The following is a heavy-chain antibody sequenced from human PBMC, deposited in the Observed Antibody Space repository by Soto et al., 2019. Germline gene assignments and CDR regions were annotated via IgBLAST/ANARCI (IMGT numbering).Heavy chain of an antibody. Sequence: NPSETLSLTCAVYGGSFSGYYWSWIRQPPGKGLEWIGEINHSGSTNYNPSLKSRVTISVDTSKNRFSLKLSSVTAADTAVYYCARGLGYCSGGSCYLFQPDMDVWGKGTTVTVSS. CDR2: INHSGST. CDR1: GGSFSGYY. V-gene: IGHV4-34*01. J-gene: IGHJ6*03. D-gene: IGHD2-15*01. CDR3: ARGLGYCSGGSCYLFQPDMDV.